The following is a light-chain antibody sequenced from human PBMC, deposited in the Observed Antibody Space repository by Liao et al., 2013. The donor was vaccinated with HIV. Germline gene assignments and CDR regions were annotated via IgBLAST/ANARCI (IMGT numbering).Light chain of an antibody. Sequence: SYELTQPPSVSVSPGQTARITCSGDKLGDKYACWYQQKPGQSPVLVIYQDTRRPSGIPERFSGSNSGNTATLTISGTQAMDEADYYCQAWDSNSWVFGGGTELTVL. CDR3: QAWDSNSWV. CDR1: KLGDKY. CDR2: QDT. J-gene: IGLJ3*02. V-gene: IGLV3-1*01.